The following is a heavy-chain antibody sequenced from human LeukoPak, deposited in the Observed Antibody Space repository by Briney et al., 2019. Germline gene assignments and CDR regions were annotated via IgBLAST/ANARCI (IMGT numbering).Heavy chain of an antibody. CDR2: IYSVGNT. Sequence: GGSLRLSCASSTFTVSSNYMSWVRQAPGKGLEWVSIIYSVGNTYYADSVKGRFTISRDNSKNALYLQMNSLRVEDTAVYYCARVFNIAAEDGYGMDVWGQGTMVTVSS. J-gene: IGHJ6*02. CDR3: ARVFNIAAEDGYGMDV. CDR1: TFTVSSNY. V-gene: IGHV3-66*01. D-gene: IGHD6-13*01.